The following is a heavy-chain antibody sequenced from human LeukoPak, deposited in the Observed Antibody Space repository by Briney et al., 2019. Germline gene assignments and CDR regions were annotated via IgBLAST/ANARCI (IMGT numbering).Heavy chain of an antibody. J-gene: IGHJ6*02. Sequence: PGRSLRLSCAASGFTFSSYGMYWVRQAPGKGLEWVAVISYDESDKYYADSVKGRFTISRDNSKNTLYLQMNSLRPEDTAVYYCAKGVVAATNAAYYGMDVWGQGTTVTVSS. V-gene: IGHV3-30*18. CDR3: AKGVVAATNAAYYGMDV. CDR2: ISYDESDK. CDR1: GFTFSSYG. D-gene: IGHD2-15*01.